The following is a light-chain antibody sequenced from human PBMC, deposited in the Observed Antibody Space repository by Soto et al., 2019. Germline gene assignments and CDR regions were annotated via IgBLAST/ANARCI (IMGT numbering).Light chain of an antibody. J-gene: IGKJ4*01. CDR3: QQYGSSPLT. CDR1: QSVSTN. V-gene: IGKV3-15*01. Sequence: EIVMTQSPLTLSVSPGERATLSCRASQSVSTNLAWYQQKPGQAPRLLIYLASTRAPGIPARFSGSGSGTEFTLTISSLQSEDFAVYYCQQYGSSPLTFGGGTKVEIK. CDR2: LAS.